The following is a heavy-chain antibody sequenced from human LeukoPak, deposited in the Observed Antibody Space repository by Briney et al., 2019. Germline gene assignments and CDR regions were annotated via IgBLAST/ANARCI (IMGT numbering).Heavy chain of an antibody. D-gene: IGHD3-22*01. Sequence: GGSLRLSCAASGFTFSSYAMSWVCQAPGKGLEWVSAISGSGGSTYYADSVKGRFTISRDNSKNTLYLQMNSLRAEDTAVYYCAKNLRPSYYYDSSGYYYPDYWGQGTLVTVSS. V-gene: IGHV3-23*01. CDR1: GFTFSSYA. CDR3: AKNLRPSYYYDSSGYYYPDY. J-gene: IGHJ4*02. CDR2: ISGSGGST.